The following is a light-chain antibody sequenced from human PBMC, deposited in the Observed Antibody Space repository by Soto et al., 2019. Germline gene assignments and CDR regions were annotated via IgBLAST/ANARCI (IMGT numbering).Light chain of an antibody. CDR2: TTS. CDR3: PERSRWPRAT. CDR1: QTVGHN. V-gene: IGKV3-11*01. J-gene: IGKJ4*01. Sequence: ELVLTQSPATLSLSPGESATLSCSASQTVGHNPPWYQQKSCQPPSLLIHTTSSRATGIPARFSGSGSRTDVTPTNNSPEHEDIAVYYCPERSRWPRATFGGGTRVEIK.